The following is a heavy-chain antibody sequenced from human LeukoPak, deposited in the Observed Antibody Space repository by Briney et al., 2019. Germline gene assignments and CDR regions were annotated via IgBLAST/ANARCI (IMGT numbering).Heavy chain of an antibody. Sequence: PGGSLRLSCAASGFTFSSYAMHWVRQAPGKGLEWVAVISYDGSNKYYADSVKGRFTISRDNSKNTLYLQMNSLRAEDTAVYYCARDSFWFGELVGYWGQGTLVTVSS. V-gene: IGHV3-30*14. CDR1: GFTFSSYA. D-gene: IGHD3-10*01. J-gene: IGHJ4*02. CDR3: ARDSFWFGELVGY. CDR2: ISYDGSNK.